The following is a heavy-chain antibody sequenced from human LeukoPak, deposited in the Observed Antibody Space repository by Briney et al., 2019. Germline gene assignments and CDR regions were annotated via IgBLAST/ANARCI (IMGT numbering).Heavy chain of an antibody. CDR3: ARDRLFGIDCSSTSCYPDAFDI. D-gene: IGHD2-2*01. V-gene: IGHV3-11*04. Sequence: PGGSLRLSCVASGFTFSDYYMSWIRQAPGKGLEWVSYISSSGSTIYYADSVKGRFTISRDSAKNSLYLQMNSLRAEDTAVYYCARDRLFGIDCSSTSCYPDAFDIWGQGTMVTVSS. CDR2: ISSSGSTI. CDR1: GFTFSDYY. J-gene: IGHJ3*02.